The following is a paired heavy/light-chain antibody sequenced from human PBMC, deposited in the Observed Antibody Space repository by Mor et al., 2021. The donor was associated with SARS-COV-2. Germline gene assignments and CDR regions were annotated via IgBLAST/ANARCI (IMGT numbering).Heavy chain of an antibody. CDR1: GYNFNSYW. Sequence: EVQLVQSGAEVKKPGESLQISCKAFGYNFNSYWIAWVRLMPGKGLEYMGNIYPGDSDVRYSPSFQGQVTISADKSINTAYLQWRSLRASDSAMYFCVRRQFEHLNIDYWGQGTLVSVSS. CDR2: IYPGDSDV. J-gene: IGHJ4*02. V-gene: IGHV5-51*03. CDR3: VRRQFEHLNIDY. D-gene: IGHD3-9*01.
Light chain of an antibody. J-gene: IGLJ3*02. CDR2: DVT. V-gene: IGLV2-11*01. CDR1: NDDIGDYNY. CDR3: CSYAGSYTFWV. Sequence: QSALTQPRSVSGSLGQSVTMSCTGTNDDIGDYNYVSWYQHHPGKAPKLLIYDVTKRPSGVPDRFSGSKSGNTASLTISGLRAEDEAHYYCCSYAGSYTFWVFGGGTELTVL.